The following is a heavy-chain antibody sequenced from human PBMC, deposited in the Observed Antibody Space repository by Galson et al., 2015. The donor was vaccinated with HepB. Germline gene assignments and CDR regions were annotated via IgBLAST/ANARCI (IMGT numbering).Heavy chain of an antibody. CDR1: GFTFSNYG. CDR2: IWYDGSKK. D-gene: IGHD3-10*01. J-gene: IGHJ6*02. V-gene: IGHV3-33*01. Sequence: SLRLSCAASGFTFSNYGIHWVRQAPGKGLEWVALIWYDGSKKYYADSLKGRFTISRDNSKNTLYLQMNSLRAEDTAVYYCARSFGEYIRPYGMDVWGQGTTVTVSS. CDR3: ARSFGEYIRPYGMDV.